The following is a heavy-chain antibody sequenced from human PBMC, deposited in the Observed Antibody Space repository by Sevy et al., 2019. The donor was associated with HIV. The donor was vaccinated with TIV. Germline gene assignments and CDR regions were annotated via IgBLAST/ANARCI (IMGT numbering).Heavy chain of an antibody. CDR2: IYYSGST. J-gene: IGHJ4*02. V-gene: IGHV4-31*03. CDR3: VRADYVWGSYRLDY. D-gene: IGHD3-16*02. CDR1: GGSISSGGYS. Sequence: SETLSLTCTVSGGSISSGGYSWSWIRQHPGKGLEWIGYIYYSGSTYYNPSLKSRVTISVDTSKNQFSLKLSSVTAADTAVYYCVRADYVWGSYRLDYWGQGTLVTVSS.